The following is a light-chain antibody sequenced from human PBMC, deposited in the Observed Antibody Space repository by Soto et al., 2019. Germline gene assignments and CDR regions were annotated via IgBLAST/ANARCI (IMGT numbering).Light chain of an antibody. Sequence: EIAMTQSPATLSVSPGERATLSCRASQSVSSNLAWYQQKPGQAPRLLIYGASTRATGVPARFSGSGSGIEFTLTISSRQTEDFAVYYCHQYNNWPPWTFGQGTKVDI. J-gene: IGKJ1*01. V-gene: IGKV3-15*01. CDR3: HQYNNWPPWT. CDR2: GAS. CDR1: QSVSSN.